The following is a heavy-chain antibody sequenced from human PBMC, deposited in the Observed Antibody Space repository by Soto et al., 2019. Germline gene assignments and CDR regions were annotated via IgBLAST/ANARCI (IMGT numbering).Heavy chain of an antibody. V-gene: IGHV3-23*01. J-gene: IGHJ4*01. Sequence: GESLKISCAASGFTFSTYAMSWVRQAQGKGLEWVSSISGSGGTTYYADSVKGRFTISRDKSKNTLFLQMNSLRVEDTALYYCAKGGTTVVTDFDYWGHGALVTVSS. CDR2: ISGSGGTT. D-gene: IGHD4-17*01. CDR1: GFTFSTYA. CDR3: AKGGTTVVTDFDY.